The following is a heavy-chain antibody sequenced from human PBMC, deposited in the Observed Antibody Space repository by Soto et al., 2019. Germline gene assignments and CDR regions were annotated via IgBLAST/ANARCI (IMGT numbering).Heavy chain of an antibody. CDR2: IGGRGGYA. CDR3: AKARHSGDFAGSYDS. V-gene: IGHV3-23*01. CDR1: GFSFIDYA. Sequence: GGSLRLSCAASGFSFIDYAINWVRQVPGRGLEYVAGIGGRGGYAFYADSMKGRFSISRDNSKNTVYLHMHNLRVDDSAMYYCAKARHSGDFAGSYDSWGQGTLVTVSS. J-gene: IGHJ5*02. D-gene: IGHD2-21*02.